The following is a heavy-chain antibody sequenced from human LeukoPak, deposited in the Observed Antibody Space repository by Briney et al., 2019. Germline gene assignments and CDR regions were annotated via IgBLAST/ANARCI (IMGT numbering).Heavy chain of an antibody. CDR1: GFTFSGSA. J-gene: IGHJ5*02. V-gene: IGHV3-73*01. CDR2: IRSKANSYAT. CDR3: ARDRWEQSTNWFDP. Sequence: GGSLRLSCAASGFTFSGSAMHWVRQASGKGLEWVGRIRSKANSYATAYAASVKGRFTISRDDSKNTAYLQMNSLKTADTAVYYCARDRWEQSTNWFDPWGQGTLVTVSS. D-gene: IGHD1-26*01.